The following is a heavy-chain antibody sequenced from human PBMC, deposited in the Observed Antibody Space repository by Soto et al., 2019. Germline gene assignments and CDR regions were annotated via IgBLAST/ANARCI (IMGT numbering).Heavy chain of an antibody. CDR1: GGSISSGGYY. CDR3: ASEWGWFGELHNWFDP. D-gene: IGHD3-10*01. J-gene: IGHJ5*02. CDR2: IYYSGST. V-gene: IGHV4-31*03. Sequence: QVQLQESGPGLVKPSQTLSLTCTVSGGSISSGGYYWSWIRQHPGKGLEWIGYIYYSGSTYYNPSLKSRVTISVDTSKNPFSLKLSSVTAADTAVYYCASEWGWFGELHNWFDPWGQGTLVTVSS.